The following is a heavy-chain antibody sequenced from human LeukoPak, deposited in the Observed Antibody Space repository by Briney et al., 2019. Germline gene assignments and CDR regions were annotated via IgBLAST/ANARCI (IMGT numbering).Heavy chain of an antibody. D-gene: IGHD3-10*01. V-gene: IGHV4-4*07. CDR3: ARAIWYGSGTTAFDY. CDR1: GGSISSYY. J-gene: IGHJ4*02. Sequence: SETLSLTCTVSGGSISSYYWSWIRQPAGKGMERIGRIFNSGSTNYNTNYNPSLTSRVTMSVDTSKNQFSPKLNSVSAADTAVYFCARAIWYGSGTTAFDYWGQGTLVTVSP. CDR2: IFNSGST.